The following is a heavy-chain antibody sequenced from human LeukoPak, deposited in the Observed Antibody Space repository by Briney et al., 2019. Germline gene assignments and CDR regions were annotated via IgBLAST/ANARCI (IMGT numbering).Heavy chain of an antibody. CDR1: GYTFTGYY. D-gene: IGHD6-6*01. CDR3: ARGSRIAARRDFDY. V-gene: IGHV1-2*02. J-gene: IGHJ4*02. CDR2: INPNSGGT. Sequence: ASVKVSCKASGYTFTGYYMHWVRQAPGQGLEWMGWINPNSGGTNYAQKFQGRVTMTRDTSIGTAYMELSRLRSDDTAVYYCARGSRIAARRDFDYWGQGTLVTVSS.